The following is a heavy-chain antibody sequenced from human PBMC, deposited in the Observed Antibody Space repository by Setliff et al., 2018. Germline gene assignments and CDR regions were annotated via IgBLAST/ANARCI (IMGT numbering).Heavy chain of an antibody. Sequence: SETLSLTCIVPGGSISSYYWSWIRQPPGKGLEWIGYIYYGGSTNYNSSLKSRVTISLDTSKNQFSLKLTSVTAADTAVYYCARDRSSGWYGDYFDYWGQGTLVTAPQ. V-gene: IGHV4-59*01. CDR3: ARDRSSGWYGDYFDY. CDR1: GGSISSYY. D-gene: IGHD6-19*01. CDR2: IYYGGST. J-gene: IGHJ4*02.